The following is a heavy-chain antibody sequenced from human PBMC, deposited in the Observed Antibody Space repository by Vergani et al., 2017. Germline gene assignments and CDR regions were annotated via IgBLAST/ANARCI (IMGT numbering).Heavy chain of an antibody. CDR1: GGTFSSYA. D-gene: IGHD3-9*01. J-gene: IGHJ2*01. V-gene: IGHV1-69*15. Sequence: QVQLVQSGAEVKKPGSSVKVSCKASGGTFSSYAISWVRQAPGQGLEWMGRIIPIFGKANYAQKFQGRVTITADESTSTAYMGLSSLRSEDTAVYYCARRGILTGIGDDWYFDLWGRGTLVTVSS. CDR3: ARRGILTGIGDDWYFDL. CDR2: IIPIFGKA.